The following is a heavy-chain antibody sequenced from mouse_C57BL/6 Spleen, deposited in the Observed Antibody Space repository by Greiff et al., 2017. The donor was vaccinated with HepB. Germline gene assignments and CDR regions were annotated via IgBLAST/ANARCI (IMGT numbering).Heavy chain of an antibody. J-gene: IGHJ1*03. Sequence: VQRVESGPELVKPGASVKISCKASGYAFSSSWMNWVKQRPGKGLEWIGRIYPGDGDTNYNGKFKGKATLTADKSSSTAYMQLSSLTSEDSAVYFCARSGNYYGSSYVYFDVWGTGTTVTVSS. V-gene: IGHV1-82*01. CDR3: ARSGNYYGSSYVYFDV. CDR1: GYAFSSSW. D-gene: IGHD1-1*01. CDR2: IYPGDGDT.